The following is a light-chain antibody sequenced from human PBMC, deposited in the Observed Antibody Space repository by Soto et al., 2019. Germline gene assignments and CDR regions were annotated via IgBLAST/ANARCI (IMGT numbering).Light chain of an antibody. CDR1: QSVSSK. V-gene: IGKV3-20*01. Sequence: IVFTQSPGTLSVSPGERATLSCRASQSVSSKLAWYQQKPGQAPRLLIYGASSRPTGIPDRFSGSGSGTDFTLTISRLEPEDFAVYYCQQYGSSSTFGQGTRLEIK. J-gene: IGKJ5*01. CDR2: GAS. CDR3: QQYGSSST.